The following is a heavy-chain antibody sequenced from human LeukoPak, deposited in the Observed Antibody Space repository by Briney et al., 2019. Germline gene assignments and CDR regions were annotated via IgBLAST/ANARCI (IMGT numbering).Heavy chain of an antibody. CDR2: IGGSGGST. V-gene: IGHV3-23*01. J-gene: IGHJ4*02. D-gene: IGHD6-13*01. CDR3: LRDRGYSTYDC. CDR1: GFTFSSYA. Sequence: GGSLRLSCAASGFTFSSYAMSWVRQAPGKGLEWFSAIGGSGGSTYYADSVKGRFSISRDNSKNTLYLQMNTLRAEDTAVYYCLRDRGYSTYDCWGQGTLVTVSS.